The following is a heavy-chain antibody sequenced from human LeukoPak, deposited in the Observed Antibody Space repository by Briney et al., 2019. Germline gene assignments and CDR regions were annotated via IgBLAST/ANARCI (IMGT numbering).Heavy chain of an antibody. CDR1: GFTFSSYA. D-gene: IGHD3-3*01. V-gene: IGHV3-23*01. CDR3: AKELPPLGLRFLEWLLPIFDY. J-gene: IGHJ4*02. CDR2: ISGSGGST. Sequence: PGGSLRLSCAASGFTFSSYAVSWVRQAPGKGLEWVSAISGSGGSTYYADSVKGRFTISRDNSKNTLYLQMNSLRAEDTAVYYCAKELPPLGLRFLEWLLPIFDYWGQGTLVTVSS.